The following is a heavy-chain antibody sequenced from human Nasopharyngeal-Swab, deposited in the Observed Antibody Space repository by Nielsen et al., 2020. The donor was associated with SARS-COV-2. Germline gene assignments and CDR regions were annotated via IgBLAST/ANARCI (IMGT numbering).Heavy chain of an antibody. CDR1: GFTFNNYA. V-gene: IGHV3-23*01. CDR3: AKGNRQWLALFDY. Sequence: ETLSLTCAASGFTFNNYAMSWVRQAPGKGLEWVSVISGSGGSTYYADSVKGRFTISRDNSKNTLYLQMNSLRAEDTAVYYCAKGNRQWLALFDYWGQGTLVTVSS. D-gene: IGHD6-19*01. CDR2: ISGSGGST. J-gene: IGHJ4*02.